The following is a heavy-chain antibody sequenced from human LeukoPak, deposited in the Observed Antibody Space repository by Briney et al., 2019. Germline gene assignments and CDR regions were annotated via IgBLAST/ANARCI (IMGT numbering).Heavy chain of an antibody. CDR1: GDSFSDYY. CDR3: ARDGSSNYFYYGMDV. Sequence: PSETLSLTCTVSGDSFSDYYLSWIRQPAGKGLEWIGRLYTSGSTNYNPSLKSRVTISSETSKNKFSLMLSSVTAADTAVYYCARDGSSNYFYYGMDVWGQGTTVTVSS. V-gene: IGHV4-4*07. J-gene: IGHJ6*02. CDR2: LYTSGST. D-gene: IGHD1-1*01.